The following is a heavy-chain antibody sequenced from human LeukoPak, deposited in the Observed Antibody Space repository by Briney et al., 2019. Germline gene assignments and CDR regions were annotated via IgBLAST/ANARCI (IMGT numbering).Heavy chain of an antibody. CDR1: GGSISSSSYY. Sequence: TSETLSLTCTVSGGSISSSSYYWGWIRQPPGKGLEWIGSIYYSGGTYYNPSLKSRVTISVDTSKNQFSLKLSSVTAADTAVYYCAREGQGENGWLPPVGYYYGMDVWGQGTTVTVSS. D-gene: IGHD3-22*01. CDR2: IYYSGGT. J-gene: IGHJ6*02. V-gene: IGHV4-39*07. CDR3: AREGQGENGWLPPVGYYYGMDV.